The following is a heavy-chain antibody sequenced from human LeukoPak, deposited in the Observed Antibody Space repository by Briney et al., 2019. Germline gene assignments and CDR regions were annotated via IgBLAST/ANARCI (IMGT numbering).Heavy chain of an antibody. CDR2: ISANNGNT. Sequence: ASVKVSCKASGYTFTICGITWVRQAPGQGLEWMGWISANNGNTNYAQKFQGRVTMTTDTSTSTAYMELRSLRSDDTAVYYCARAGAAVTTNFDNWGQGTLVTVSS. D-gene: IGHD4-17*01. CDR3: ARAGAAVTTNFDN. V-gene: IGHV1-18*01. CDR1: GYTFTICG. J-gene: IGHJ4*02.